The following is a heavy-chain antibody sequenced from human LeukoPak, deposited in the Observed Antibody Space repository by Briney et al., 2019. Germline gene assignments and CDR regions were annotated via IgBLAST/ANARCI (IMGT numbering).Heavy chain of an antibody. Sequence: ASVKVSCKVSGYTLTELSMHWVRQAPGKGLEWMGGFDPEDGETICAQKFQGRVTMTEDTSTDTAYMELSSLRSEDTAVYYCATEGYYYDSSGRDAFDIWGQGTMVTVSS. D-gene: IGHD3-22*01. CDR2: FDPEDGET. J-gene: IGHJ3*02. CDR1: GYTLTELS. V-gene: IGHV1-24*01. CDR3: ATEGYYYDSSGRDAFDI.